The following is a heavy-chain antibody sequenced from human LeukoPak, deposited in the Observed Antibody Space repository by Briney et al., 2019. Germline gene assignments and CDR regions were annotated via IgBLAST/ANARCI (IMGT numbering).Heavy chain of an antibody. CDR1: GYTFTSYY. V-gene: IGHV1-46*01. D-gene: IGHD3-10*01. CDR2: INPSGGST. J-gene: IGHJ4*02. Sequence: ASVKVSCKASGYTFTSYYMHWVRQAPGQGLEWMGIINPSGGSTSYAQKFQGRVTMTRDMSTSTVYMELSSLRAEDTAVYYCARRERGVRTKFDYWGQGTLVTVSS. CDR3: ARRERGVRTKFDY.